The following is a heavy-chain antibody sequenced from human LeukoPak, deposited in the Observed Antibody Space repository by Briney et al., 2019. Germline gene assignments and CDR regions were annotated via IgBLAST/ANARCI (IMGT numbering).Heavy chain of an antibody. Sequence: SETLSLTCAVYGGSFSGYYWSWIRQPPGKGLEWIGEINHSGSTNYNPSLKSRVTISVDTSKNQFSLKLSSVTAADTAVYYCARLNPFYYYDSSGYSSKSDYWGQGTLVTVSS. V-gene: IGHV4-34*01. CDR3: ARLNPFYYYDSSGYSSKSDY. CDR1: GGSFSGYY. D-gene: IGHD3-22*01. J-gene: IGHJ4*02. CDR2: INHSGST.